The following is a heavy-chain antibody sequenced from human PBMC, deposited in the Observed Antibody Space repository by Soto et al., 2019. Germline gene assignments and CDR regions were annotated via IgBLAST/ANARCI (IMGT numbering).Heavy chain of an antibody. V-gene: IGHV3-9*01. J-gene: IGHJ4*02. CDR3: ATGVPYGLSSRGRCYFDH. D-gene: IGHD2-15*01. CDR1: GFTFDDYA. CDR2: ISWNSNII. Sequence: EVQLVESGGVLVQPGRSLRLSCAASGFTFDDYAMHWVRRVPGKGLEWGSIISWNSNIIGYADSVKGRFTISRDNAKNSVYLQMNSLRPEDTALYYCATGVPYGLSSRGRCYFDHWGPGTLVTVSS.